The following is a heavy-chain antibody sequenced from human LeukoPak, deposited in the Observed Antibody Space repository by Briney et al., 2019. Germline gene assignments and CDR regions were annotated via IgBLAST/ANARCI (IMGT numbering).Heavy chain of an antibody. Sequence: PGESLKISCKGIGYRFSTFWIGWVRQMPGKGLEWMGIMYPGDSDTRYSRSFQGQVTISADKSISTTYLQWSSLKASDTAIYYCAVVYSRGWAIDFWGQGTLVTVSS. V-gene: IGHV5-51*01. J-gene: IGHJ4*02. CDR3: AVVYSRGWAIDF. CDR1: GYRFSTFW. CDR2: MYPGDSDT. D-gene: IGHD6-19*01.